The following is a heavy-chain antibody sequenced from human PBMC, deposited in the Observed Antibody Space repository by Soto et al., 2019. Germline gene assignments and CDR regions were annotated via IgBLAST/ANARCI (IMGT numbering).Heavy chain of an antibody. V-gene: IGHV4-34*01. CDR2: INHSGST. D-gene: IGHD3-10*01. J-gene: IGHJ6*02. Sequence: SEPLSLTCDVYGGSFSGYYGSWIRQPPGKGLEWIGEINHSGSTNYNPSLKSRVTISVDTSKNQFSLKLSSVTAADTAVYYCARREVLWFGDYYYYDMDVWGQGTTVT. CDR1: GGSFSGYY. CDR3: ARREVLWFGDYYYYDMDV.